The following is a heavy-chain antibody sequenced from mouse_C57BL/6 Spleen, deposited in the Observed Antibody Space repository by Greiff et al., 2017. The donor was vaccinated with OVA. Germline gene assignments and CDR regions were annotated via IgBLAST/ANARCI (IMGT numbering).Heavy chain of an antibody. CDR1: GYTFTDYN. J-gene: IGHJ3*01. CDR3: ARGGYDVRRVAY. Sequence: EVQLLQSGPELVKPGASVKMSCKASGYTFTDYNMHWVQQSHGKSLEWIGYINTNNGGTSYNQKFKGKATLTVNKSSSTAYMELRSLTSEDSAVYYSARGGYDVRRVAYWGQGTLVTVSA. D-gene: IGHD2-2*01. V-gene: IGHV1-22*01. CDR2: INTNNGGT.